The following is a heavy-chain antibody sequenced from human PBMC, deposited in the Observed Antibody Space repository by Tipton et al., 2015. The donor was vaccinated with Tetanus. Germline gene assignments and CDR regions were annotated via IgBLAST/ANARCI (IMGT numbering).Heavy chain of an antibody. CDR1: GYTFTGYY. CDR2: IDPNSGGT. D-gene: IGHD3-22*01. V-gene: IGHV1-2*02. J-gene: IGHJ6*02. CDR3: ARDRGDYIYYGMDV. Sequence: QLVQSGAEVKKPGASVKVSCKASGYTFTGYYIYWVRQAPGQGLEWMGWIDPNSGGTVYAQKFQGRVPMTRDTSISTAYMELRNLRSDDTAVYYCARDRGDYIYYGMDVWGPGTTVTVS.